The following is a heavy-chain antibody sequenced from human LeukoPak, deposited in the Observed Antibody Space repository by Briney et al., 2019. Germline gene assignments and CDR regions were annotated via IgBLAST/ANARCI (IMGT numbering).Heavy chain of an antibody. CDR1: GFTFSTYN. V-gene: IGHV3-48*04. J-gene: IGHJ4*02. CDR2: ISTSGSAI. Sequence: GGSLRLSCAASGFTFSTYNMNWVRQAPGKGLEWVSYISTSGSAIYYADSVKGRFTISRDNAKNSLYLQMNSLRAEDTAVYYCARAGFTENYWGQGTLVTVSS. CDR3: ARAGFTENY. D-gene: IGHD1-14*01.